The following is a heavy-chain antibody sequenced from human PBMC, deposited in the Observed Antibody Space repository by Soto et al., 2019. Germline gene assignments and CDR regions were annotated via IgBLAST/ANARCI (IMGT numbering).Heavy chain of an antibody. Sequence: ASVKVSCKASGYTFTSYAMHWVRQAPGQRLEWMGWINAGNGNTKYSQKFQGRVTITRDTSASTAYMELSSLRSEDTAVYYCARDYPQNSYALNWFDPWGQGTLVTVSS. CDR1: GYTFTSYA. D-gene: IGHD5-18*01. CDR3: ARDYPQNSYALNWFDP. CDR2: INAGNGNT. J-gene: IGHJ5*02. V-gene: IGHV1-3*01.